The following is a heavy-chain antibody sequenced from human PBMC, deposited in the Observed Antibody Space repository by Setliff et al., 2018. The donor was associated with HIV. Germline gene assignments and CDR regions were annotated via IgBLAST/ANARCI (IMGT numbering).Heavy chain of an antibody. V-gene: IGHV3-9*01. D-gene: IGHD6-13*01. CDR3: TRGAPGTSVWFDP. CDR1: GFTFDDYA. J-gene: IGHJ5*02. CDR2: ISWNSGSI. Sequence: GGSLRLSCAASGFTFDDYAMHWVRQAPGKGLEWVSGISWNSGSIGYADPVKGRFTISRDNAKKTLYLQMNSLRADDTALYFCTRGAPGTSVWFDPWGQGTLVTVSS.